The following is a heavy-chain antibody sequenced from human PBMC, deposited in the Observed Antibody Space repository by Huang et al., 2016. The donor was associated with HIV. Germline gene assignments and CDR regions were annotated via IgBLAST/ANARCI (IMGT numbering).Heavy chain of an antibody. CDR1: GASIASGSYF. Sequence: VQLQESGPGLVKPSQTLSLSCNVSGASIASGSYFWNWIRQPAGGGLEWIGHIYTTGSTDYNPSLKRRVAVSSDTSKNQFSLSLRSVTAADTAVYFCARGRVTSSGVVQSYDYWGQGSLVTVSS. V-gene: IGHV4-61*09. J-gene: IGHJ4*02. D-gene: IGHD3-3*01. CDR2: IYTTGST. CDR3: ARGRVTSSGVVQSYDY.